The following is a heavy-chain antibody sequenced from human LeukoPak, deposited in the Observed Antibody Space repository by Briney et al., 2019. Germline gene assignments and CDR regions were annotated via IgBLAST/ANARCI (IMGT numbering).Heavy chain of an antibody. Sequence: PSETLSLTCTVSGGSISSSSYYWGWIRQPPGKGLEWIGSIYYSGSTYYNPSLKSRVTISVDTSKNQFSLKLSSVTAADTAVYYCARSLLGVVIRGVFDYWGQGTLVTVSS. D-gene: IGHD3-3*01. J-gene: IGHJ4*02. CDR2: IYYSGST. V-gene: IGHV4-39*07. CDR3: ARSLLGVVIRGVFDY. CDR1: GGSISSSSYY.